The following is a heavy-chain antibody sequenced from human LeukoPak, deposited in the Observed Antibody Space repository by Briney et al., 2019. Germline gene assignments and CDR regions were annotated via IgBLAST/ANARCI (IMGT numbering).Heavy chain of an antibody. D-gene: IGHD2-2*01. V-gene: IGHV3-11*01. CDR2: ISSSGSTI. J-gene: IGHJ5*02. CDR1: GFTFSDYY. CDR3: ARGGRCSSTSCYLHWFDP. Sequence: PGGSLRLSCAASGFTFSDYYMSWIRQAPGKGLEWVSYISSSGSTIYYADSVKGRFTISRDNAKNSLYLQMNSLRAEDTAAYYCARGGRCSSTSCYLHWFDPWGQGTLVTVSS.